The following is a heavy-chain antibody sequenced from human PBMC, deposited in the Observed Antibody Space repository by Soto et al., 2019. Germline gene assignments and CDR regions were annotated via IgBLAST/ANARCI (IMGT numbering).Heavy chain of an antibody. CDR3: ARGVVPAAIEWRDYYYYGMDV. CDR2: IIPIFGTA. V-gene: IGHV1-69*13. Sequence: ASVKVSCKASGGTFSSYAISWVRQAPGQGLEWMGGIIPIFGTANYAQKFQGRVTITADESTSTAYMELSSLRSEDTAVYYCARGVVPAAIEWRDYYYYGMDVWGQGTTVTVSS. J-gene: IGHJ6*02. D-gene: IGHD2-2*02. CDR1: GGTFSSYA.